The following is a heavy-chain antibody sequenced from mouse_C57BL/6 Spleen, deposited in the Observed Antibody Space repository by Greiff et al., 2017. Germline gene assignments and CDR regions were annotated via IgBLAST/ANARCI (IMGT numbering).Heavy chain of an antibody. CDR3: ARSGDPLFAY. CDR1: GYTFTSYW. CDR2: IDPSDSET. J-gene: IGHJ3*01. Sequence: QVQLQQPGAELVRPGSSVKLSCKASGYTFTSYWMHWVQQRPIQGLEWIGNIDPSDSETHYNQKFKDKGTLTVDKASSTAYMQLSSLTSEDSAVYYCARSGDPLFAYWGQGTLVTVSA. V-gene: IGHV1-52*01.